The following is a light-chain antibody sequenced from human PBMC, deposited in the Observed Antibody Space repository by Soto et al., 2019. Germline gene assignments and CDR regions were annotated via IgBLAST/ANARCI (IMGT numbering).Light chain of an antibody. CDR3: ASYAGTKLFV. V-gene: IGLV1-40*01. CDR1: SSNIGAGYD. CDR2: EVT. Sequence: QSVLTQPPSASGAPGQRVTISCTGSSSNIGAGYDVHWYQQLPGTAPKLVIYEVTKRPSGVPDRFSGSKSGSTASLTVSGLQADDEADYYCASYAGTKLFVFGSGTKLTVL. J-gene: IGLJ1*01.